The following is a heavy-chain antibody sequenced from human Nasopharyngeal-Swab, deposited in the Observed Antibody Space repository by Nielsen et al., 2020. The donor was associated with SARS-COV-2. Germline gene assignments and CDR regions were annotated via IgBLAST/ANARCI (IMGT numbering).Heavy chain of an antibody. Sequence: SVKVSCKASGGTFRRFGFSWVRQASGQGLEWMGRTVPTADITHYAQQFQGRVTITADKSTSTTYMEMSSLRFEDTAVYYCTIDSRTYFDTSGHLDYWGQGTLVTVSS. CDR2: TVPTADIT. CDR1: GGTFRRFG. J-gene: IGHJ4*02. V-gene: IGHV1-69*10. D-gene: IGHD3-22*01. CDR3: TIDSRTYFDTSGHLDY.